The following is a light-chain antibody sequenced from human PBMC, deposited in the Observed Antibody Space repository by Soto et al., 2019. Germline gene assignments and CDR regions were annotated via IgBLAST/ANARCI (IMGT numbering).Light chain of an antibody. CDR2: EGS. J-gene: IGLJ2*01. CDR3: SSYAGAVV. V-gene: IGLV2-23*01. CDR1: SSGVENYNL. Sequence: QSALTRLASVSGSPGQSITLSCTRTSSGVENYNLVSWYQHRPGKAPKLMIYEGSQRPAGVADRFSGSKSGNTASLKISGLRADDEADYYCSSYAGAVVFGAGTKLTVL.